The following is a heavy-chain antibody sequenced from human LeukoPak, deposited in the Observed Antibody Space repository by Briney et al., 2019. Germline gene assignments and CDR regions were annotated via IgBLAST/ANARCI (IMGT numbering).Heavy chain of an antibody. D-gene: IGHD6-19*01. V-gene: IGHV6-1*01. CDR3: ARDEWLVRGGGFDY. CDR1: GDSVSSNSAA. Sequence: PSQTLSLTCAISGDSVSSNSAAWHWIRQSPSRGLEWLGRTYYRSKWYNDYAVSVKGRITINPDTSKNQFSLQLNSVTPEDTAVYYCARDEWLVRGGGFDYWGQGTLVTVSS. CDR2: TYYRSKWYN. J-gene: IGHJ4*02.